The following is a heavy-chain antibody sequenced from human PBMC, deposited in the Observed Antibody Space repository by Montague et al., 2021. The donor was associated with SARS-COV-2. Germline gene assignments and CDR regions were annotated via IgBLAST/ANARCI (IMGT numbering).Heavy chain of an antibody. D-gene: IGHD1-1*01. CDR1: GGSISSYY. CDR3: ARDGLERQWWMLGWLDP. J-gene: IGHJ5*02. Sequence: SETLSLTCTVSGGSISSYYWSWIRQPAGKGLEWIGRIYTSGSTNYNPSLKSRVTMSVDTSKNQFSLKLRSVTAADTAVYFCARDGLERQWWMLGWLDPWGRGTLVTVSS. V-gene: IGHV4-4*07. CDR2: IYTSGST.